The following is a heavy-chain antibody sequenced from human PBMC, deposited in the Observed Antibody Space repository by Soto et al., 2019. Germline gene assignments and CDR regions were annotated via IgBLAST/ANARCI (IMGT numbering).Heavy chain of an antibody. CDR3: ARGYPGGYFDY. Sequence: GGSLRLSCAAFGFTVSSNYMSWVRQAPGKGLEWVSVIYSGGSTYYADSVKGRFTISRDNSKNTLYLQMNSLRAEDTAVYYCARGYPGGYFDYWGQGTLVTVSS. CDR1: GFTVSSNY. CDR2: IYSGGST. V-gene: IGHV3-53*01. D-gene: IGHD2-8*02. J-gene: IGHJ4*02.